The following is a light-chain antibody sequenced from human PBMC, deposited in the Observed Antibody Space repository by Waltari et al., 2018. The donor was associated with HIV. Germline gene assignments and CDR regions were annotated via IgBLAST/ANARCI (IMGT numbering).Light chain of an antibody. CDR3: CAYAGSTTYVI. Sequence: QSALTQPASVSGSPGQSITISCTGTSSDVGGYNLVSWYQQHPGKAPKLMIYEVSKRPSGVSTRFSGCKSGNTSSLTISGLQAEYEADYYCCAYAGSTTYVIFGVGTKLTVL. CDR2: EVS. J-gene: IGLJ2*01. CDR1: SSDVGGYNL. V-gene: IGLV2-23*02.